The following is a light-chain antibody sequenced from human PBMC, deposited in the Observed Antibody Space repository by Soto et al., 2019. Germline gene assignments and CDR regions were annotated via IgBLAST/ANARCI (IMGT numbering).Light chain of an antibody. Sequence: QSVLTQPPSVSGAPGQRVTISCTGSSSNIGAGYDVHWYQQLPGTAPKLLIYGNTNRPSGVPDRFSGSRSGTSASLAITGLQADDEADYYCQSYDSSLSGLFGGGTQLTVL. CDR2: GNT. CDR3: QSYDSSLSGL. CDR1: SSNIGAGYD. J-gene: IGLJ2*01. V-gene: IGLV1-40*01.